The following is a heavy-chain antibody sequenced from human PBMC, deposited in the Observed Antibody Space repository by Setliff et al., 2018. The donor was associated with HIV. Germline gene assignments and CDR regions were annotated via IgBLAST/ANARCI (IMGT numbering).Heavy chain of an antibody. V-gene: IGHV4-59*01. Sequence: SETLSLTCTVSGGSTGNYYWNWIRQSPGKGLEWIAYIYYNGNRNYNPSLKSRVTISVDTTKNQFSLKMASVTAADTAVYYCAREGRWLEHPYGFAVWGQGRLVTVSS. D-gene: IGHD3-10*01. CDR2: IYYNGNR. CDR3: AREGRWLEHPYGFAV. J-gene: IGHJ1*01. CDR1: GGSTGNYY.